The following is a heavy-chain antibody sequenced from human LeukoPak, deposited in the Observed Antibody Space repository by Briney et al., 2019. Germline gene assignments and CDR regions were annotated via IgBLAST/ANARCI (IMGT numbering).Heavy chain of an antibody. V-gene: IGHV1-18*01. CDR3: ARDLRGYSGSWYLLDY. CDR2: ISAYNGNT. Sequence: ASVKVSCKASGYTFTSYGISWVRQAPGQGLEWMGWISAYNGNTNYAQKLQGRVTMTTDTSTSTAYMELRSLRSDDTAVYYCARDLRGYSGSWYLLDYWGQGTLVTVSS. D-gene: IGHD6-13*01. J-gene: IGHJ4*02. CDR1: GYTFTSYG.